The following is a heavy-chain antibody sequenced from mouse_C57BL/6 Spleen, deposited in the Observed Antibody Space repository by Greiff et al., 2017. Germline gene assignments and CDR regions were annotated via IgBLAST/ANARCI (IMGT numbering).Heavy chain of an antibody. D-gene: IGHD4-1*01. J-gene: IGHJ2*01. Sequence: EVQLQESGPELVKPGASVKISCKASGYSFTGYYMNWVKQSTEKSLEWIGEINPSTGGTTYNQKFKAKATLTVDKSSSTAYMQLKSLTSEDSAVYYCARSANWDYWGQGTTLTVSS. V-gene: IGHV1-42*01. CDR1: GYSFTGYY. CDR2: INPSTGGT. CDR3: ARSANWDY.